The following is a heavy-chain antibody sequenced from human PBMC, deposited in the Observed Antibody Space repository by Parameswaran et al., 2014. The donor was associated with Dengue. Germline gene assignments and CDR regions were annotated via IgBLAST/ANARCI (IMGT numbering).Heavy chain of an antibody. D-gene: IGHD5-12*01. J-gene: IGHJ6*02. CDR2: IYHTGTT. CDR3: ARRPSSLAIKDDYYYGLDV. V-gene: IGHV4-39*01. Sequence: WIRQPPGKGLEWIGTIYHTGTTYYDASLKSRVTISVDTSKNQFSLKLTSVTAADTAVYYCARRPSSLAIKDDYYYGLDVWGQGTTVTVSS.